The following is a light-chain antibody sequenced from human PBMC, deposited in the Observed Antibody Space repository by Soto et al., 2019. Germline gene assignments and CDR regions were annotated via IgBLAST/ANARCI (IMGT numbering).Light chain of an antibody. CDR2: DAS. CDR3: QHYGSSRT. V-gene: IGKV3-20*01. Sequence: EIVFTQSPGTLSLSPGERATLSCRTSQSDSSSYLAWYQQKHGQAPRLLIYDASSRATGIPDRFSGSGSGTDFTLTISRLEPEDFAVYYCQHYGSSRTFGQGTKVEIK. CDR1: QSDSSSY. J-gene: IGKJ1*01.